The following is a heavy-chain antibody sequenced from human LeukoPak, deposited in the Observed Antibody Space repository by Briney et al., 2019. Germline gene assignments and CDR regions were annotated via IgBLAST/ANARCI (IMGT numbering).Heavy chain of an antibody. CDR2: IYYSGST. Sequence: SETLSLTCTVSGGSISSYYWSWIRQPPGKGLEWIGYIYYSGSTNYNPSLKSRVTISVDTPKNQFSLKLSSVTAADTAVYYCARAYDSSGYYPNWFDPWGQGTLVTVSS. J-gene: IGHJ5*02. CDR1: GGSISSYY. V-gene: IGHV4-59*01. D-gene: IGHD3-22*01. CDR3: ARAYDSSGYYPNWFDP.